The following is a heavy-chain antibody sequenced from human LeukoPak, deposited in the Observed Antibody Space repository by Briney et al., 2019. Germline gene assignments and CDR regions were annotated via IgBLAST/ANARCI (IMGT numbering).Heavy chain of an antibody. Sequence: PGRSLRLSCAASGFTFSSYWMSWVRQAPGKGLEWVANIKQDGSEKYYVDSVKGRFTISRDNANNSLYLQMNSLRAEDTAVYYCARRLRGLITYYFDYWGQGTLVTVSS. CDR3: ARRLRGLITYYFDY. V-gene: IGHV3-7*04. CDR2: IKQDGSEK. CDR1: GFTFSSYW. D-gene: IGHD3-10*01. J-gene: IGHJ4*02.